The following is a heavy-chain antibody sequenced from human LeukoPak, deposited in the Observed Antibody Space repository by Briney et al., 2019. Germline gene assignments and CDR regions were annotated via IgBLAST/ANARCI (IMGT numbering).Heavy chain of an antibody. D-gene: IGHD5-18*01. J-gene: IGHJ4*02. CDR2: ISGSGGST. Sequence: GGSLRLSXAASGFTFSSYAMSWVRQAPGKGLEWVSAISGSGGSTYYADSVKGRFTISRDNSKNTLYLQMNSLRAEGPAVYYLAKLQDTAMVKVFYFLGQGTLVTVSS. V-gene: IGHV3-23*01. CDR1: GFTFSSYA. CDR3: AKLQDTAMVKVFYF.